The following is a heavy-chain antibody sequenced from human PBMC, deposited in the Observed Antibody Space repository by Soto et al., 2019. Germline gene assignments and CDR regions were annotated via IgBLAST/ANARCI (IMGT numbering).Heavy chain of an antibody. CDR2: TYYRSRFFS. CDR1: GDSVSSYSAA. D-gene: IGHD3-10*01. J-gene: IGHJ5*02. V-gene: IGHV6-1*01. Sequence: PSQTLSLTCAIFGDSVSSYSAAWNWIRQSPSGGLEWLGRTYYRSRFFSDYAESVKSRIIINPDTSKNQFSLQLKSVTPEDTAVYYCVRDRYSSSGWFDPWGQGTPVTVSS. CDR3: VRDRYSSSGWFDP.